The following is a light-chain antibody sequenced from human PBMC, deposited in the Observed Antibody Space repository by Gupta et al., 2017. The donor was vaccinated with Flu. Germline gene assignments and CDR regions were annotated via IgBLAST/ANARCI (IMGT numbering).Light chain of an antibody. V-gene: IGKV3-15*01. CDR2: DAS. CDR1: QGVTTK. Sequence: ERVILSCRASQGVTTKVAWYQQRRGQAPRLLIYDASMRASCTPARFTSSGSCTEFTLIISSLQSEDFALYYCHQYNNWPPVTFGGGTKVEVK. J-gene: IGKJ4*01. CDR3: HQYNNWPPVT.